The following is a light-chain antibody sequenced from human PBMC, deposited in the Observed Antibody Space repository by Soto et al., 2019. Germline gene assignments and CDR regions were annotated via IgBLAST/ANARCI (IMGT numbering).Light chain of an antibody. J-gene: IGKJ5*01. CDR1: QSLLQSNGYNY. V-gene: IGKV2-28*01. Sequence: DIVMTQSRRSLPVTPGEPASISCRSSQSLLQSNGYNYLDWYMQKPGQSPQLLIYLGSNRASGVPDRFSGSGSGTDFTLKIRRVEAADVGVYYCMQALKSLTFGPGTRLEI. CDR2: LGS. CDR3: MQALKSLT.